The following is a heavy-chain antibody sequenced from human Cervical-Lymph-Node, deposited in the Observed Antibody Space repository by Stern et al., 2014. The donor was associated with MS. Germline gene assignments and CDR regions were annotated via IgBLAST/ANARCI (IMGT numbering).Heavy chain of an antibody. Sequence: EVQLVDSGGGLVQPGGSLRLSCAASGFTFSTYCMSWARPAPGKGLEWVANINQAGSENYYVDSVKGRFTIPRDNAKNSLFLQMNSLRAEETAVYYCARARLATVNSYYFDFWGQGTLVTVSS. CDR1: GFTFSTYC. V-gene: IGHV3-7*01. CDR3: ARARLATVNSYYFDF. J-gene: IGHJ4*02. D-gene: IGHD4-17*01. CDR2: INQAGSEN.